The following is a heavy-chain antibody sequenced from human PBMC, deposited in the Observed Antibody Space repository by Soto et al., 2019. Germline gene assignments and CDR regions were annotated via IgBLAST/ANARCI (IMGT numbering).Heavy chain of an antibody. CDR2: IYHSGST. V-gene: IGHV4-38-2*01. Sequence: PSETLSLTCAVSGYSISSGYYWGWIRQPPGKGLEWIGSIYHSGSTYYNPSLKSRVTISVDRSKNQFSLKLSSVTAADTAVYYCASMGLKGLDYWGQGTLVTVSS. CDR3: ASMGLKGLDY. D-gene: IGHD1-26*01. J-gene: IGHJ4*02. CDR1: GYSISSGYY.